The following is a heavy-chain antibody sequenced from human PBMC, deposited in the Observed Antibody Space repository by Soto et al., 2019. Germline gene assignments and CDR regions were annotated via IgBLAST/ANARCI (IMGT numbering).Heavy chain of an antibody. J-gene: IGHJ4*02. CDR1: GGSISSGGYY. V-gene: IGHV4-31*03. CDR3: ARGAVVALLRGFDY. CDR2: IYYSGST. D-gene: IGHD1-26*01. Sequence: ASETLSLTCTVSGGSISSGGYYWSWIRQHPGKGLEWIGYIYYSGSTYYNPSLKSRVTISVDTSKNQFSLKLSSVTAADTAVYYCARGAVVALLRGFDYWGQGTLVTVSS.